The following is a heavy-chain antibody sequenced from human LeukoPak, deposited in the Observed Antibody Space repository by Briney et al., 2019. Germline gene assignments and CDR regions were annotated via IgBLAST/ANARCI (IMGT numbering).Heavy chain of an antibody. CDR3: ARVYKVAVAGTRWFDP. D-gene: IGHD6-19*01. V-gene: IGHV1-2*02. CDR2: INPNSGGT. J-gene: IGHJ5*02. CDR1: GYTFTGYY. Sequence: ASVKVSCKASGYTFTGYYMHWVRQAPGQGLEWMGWINPNSGGTNYAQKFQGRVTMTRDTSISTAYMELSRLRSDDTAVYYCARVYKVAVAGTRWFDPWGQGTLVTVSS.